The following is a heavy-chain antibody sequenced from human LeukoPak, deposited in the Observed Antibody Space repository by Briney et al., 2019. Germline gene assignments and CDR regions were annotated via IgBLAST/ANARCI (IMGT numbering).Heavy chain of an antibody. V-gene: IGHV3-53*01. CDR3: AKTYYYDSRGAFDI. J-gene: IGHJ3*02. CDR2: IYSGGDT. D-gene: IGHD3-22*01. Sequence: PGGSLRLSCAASGITVSSTYMSWVRQAPGKGLEWVSVIYSGGDTYYADSVKGRFTISRDNSKNTLYLQMNSLRAEDTAVYYCAKTYYYDSRGAFDIWGQGTMVTVSS. CDR1: GITVSSTY.